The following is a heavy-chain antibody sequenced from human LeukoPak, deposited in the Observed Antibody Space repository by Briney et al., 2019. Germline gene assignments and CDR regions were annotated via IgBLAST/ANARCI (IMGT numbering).Heavy chain of an antibody. CDR1: GDTFTGYY. J-gene: IGHJ6*03. Sequence: GASVKVSCKASGDTFTGYYMHWVRQAPGQGLEWMGRINPNSGGTNYAQKFQGRVTMTRDTSISTAYMELSRLRSDDTAVYYCASGIAAAGMGYYYMDVWGKGTTVTVSS. D-gene: IGHD6-13*01. CDR2: INPNSGGT. V-gene: IGHV1-2*06. CDR3: ASGIAAAGMGYYYMDV.